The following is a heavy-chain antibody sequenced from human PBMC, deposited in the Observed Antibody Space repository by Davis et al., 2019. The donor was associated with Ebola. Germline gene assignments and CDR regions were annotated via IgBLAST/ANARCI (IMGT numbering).Heavy chain of an antibody. J-gene: IGHJ1*01. V-gene: IGHV4-39*07. D-gene: IGHD3-22*01. CDR1: GGSISSSSYY. CDR3: ARGLPMIVDFQH. CDR2: IYYSGST. Sequence: MPSETLSLTCTVSGGSISSSSYYWGWTRQPPGKGLEWIGSIYYSGSTYYNPSLKSRVTISVDTSKNQFSLKLSSVTAADTAVYYCARGLPMIVDFQHWGQGTLVTVSS.